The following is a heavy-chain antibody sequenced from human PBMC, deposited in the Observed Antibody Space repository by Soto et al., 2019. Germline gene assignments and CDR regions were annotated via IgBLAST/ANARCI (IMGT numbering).Heavy chain of an antibody. CDR3: ARALSSSTSCLDY. CDR1: GFTFSRYS. J-gene: IGHJ4*02. Sequence: GGSLRLSCAASGFTFSRYSMNGVRQAPGKGLEWVSSISSSSSYIYYADSVKGRFTISRDNAKNSLYLQMNSLRAEDTAVYYCARALSSSTSCLDYWGQGTLVTVSS. CDR2: ISSSSSYI. V-gene: IGHV3-21*01. D-gene: IGHD2-2*01.